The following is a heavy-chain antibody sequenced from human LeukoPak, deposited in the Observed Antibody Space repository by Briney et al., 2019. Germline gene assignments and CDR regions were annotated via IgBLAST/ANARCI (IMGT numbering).Heavy chain of an antibody. Sequence: NSGGSLRLSCAASGFTFSSYSMNWVRQAPGKGLEWVSSISSSSSYIYYADSVKGRFTISRDNAKNSLYLQMNSLRAEDTAVYYCARLLDRDDFWSGYSFNWFDPWGQGTLVTVSS. CDR3: ARLLDRDDFWSGYSFNWFDP. CDR2: ISSSSSYI. V-gene: IGHV3-21*01. D-gene: IGHD3-3*01. CDR1: GFTFSSYS. J-gene: IGHJ5*02.